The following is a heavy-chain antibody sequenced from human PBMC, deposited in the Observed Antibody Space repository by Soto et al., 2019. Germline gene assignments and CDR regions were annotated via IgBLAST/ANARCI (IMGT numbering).Heavy chain of an antibody. D-gene: IGHD4-17*01. CDR1: GGTFSSYT. Sequence: SVKVSCKASGGTFSSYTISWVRQAPGQGLEWMGRIIPILGIANYAQKFQGRVTITADKSTSTAYMELSSLRSEDTAVYYCARDAGTVTTSQYDYYYSYMDVWGKGTTVTVSS. J-gene: IGHJ6*03. V-gene: IGHV1-69*04. CDR2: IIPILGIA. CDR3: ARDAGTVTTSQYDYYYSYMDV.